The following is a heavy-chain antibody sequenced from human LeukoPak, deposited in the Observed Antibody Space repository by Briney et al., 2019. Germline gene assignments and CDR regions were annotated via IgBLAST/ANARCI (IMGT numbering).Heavy chain of an antibody. J-gene: IGHJ4*02. V-gene: IGHV3-23*01. CDR2: ISGSGGST. CDR3: AKVWYSSGWYYFDY. D-gene: IGHD6-19*01. Sequence: LGGSLRFSCAASGFTFSSHALSWVRQAPGKGLEWVSAISGSGGSTYHADSVKGRFTISRDNSKNTLYLQMNSLRAEDTAVYFCAKVWYSSGWYYFDYWGQGTLVTVSS. CDR1: GFTFSSHA.